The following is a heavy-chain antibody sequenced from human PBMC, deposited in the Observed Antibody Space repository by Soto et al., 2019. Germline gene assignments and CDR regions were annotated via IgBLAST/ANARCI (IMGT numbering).Heavy chain of an antibody. V-gene: IGHV1-18*01. CDR1: GYTFTSYG. CDR2: ISAYNGNT. J-gene: IGHJ5*02. D-gene: IGHD3-9*01. Sequence: GATVKVSWKASGYTFTSYGICWVRQSPGQRLERMGWISAYNGNTNYAQKLQGRVTMTTDTSTSTAYMELRSLRSDDTAVYYCARSGNVYYDILAGFGATNWFDPWGQGTLVTVSS. CDR3: ARSGNVYYDILAGFGATNWFDP.